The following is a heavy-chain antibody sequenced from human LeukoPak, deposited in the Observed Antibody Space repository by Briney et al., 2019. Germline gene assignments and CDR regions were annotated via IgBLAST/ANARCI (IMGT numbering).Heavy chain of an antibody. D-gene: IGHD4-23*01. J-gene: IGHJ3*02. CDR1: GFTFSSYA. CDR2: ISYDGSNK. CDR3: ARAPRLRWYPDAFDI. V-gene: IGHV3-30-3*01. Sequence: GGSLRLSCAASGFTFSSYAMHWVRQAPGKGLEWVAVISYDGSNKYYADSVKGRFTISRDNSKNTLYLQMNSLRAEDTAVYYCARAPRLRWYPDAFDIWGQGTMVTVSS.